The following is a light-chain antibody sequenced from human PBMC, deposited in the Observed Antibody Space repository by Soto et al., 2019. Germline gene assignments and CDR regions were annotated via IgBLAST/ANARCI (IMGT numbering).Light chain of an antibody. CDR2: EVY. V-gene: IGLV2-23*02. J-gene: IGLJ2*01. CDR3: CSYGVRITVV. CDR1: SSDVGSYNL. Sequence: QSALTQPASVSGSPGQSITISCTGTSSDVGSYNLVSWYQQHPGRAPKVMIYEVYKRPSGVSDRFSGSKSGNTASLTISGLQGEDEADYYCCSYGVRITVVFGGGTKLTVL.